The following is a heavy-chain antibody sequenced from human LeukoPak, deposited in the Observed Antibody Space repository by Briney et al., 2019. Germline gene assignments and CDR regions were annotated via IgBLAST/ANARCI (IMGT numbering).Heavy chain of an antibody. D-gene: IGHD2-2*01. CDR2: ISGSGTNT. V-gene: IGHV3-23*01. Sequence: PGGSLRLSCAASRFTFSSYAMSWVRQAPGKGLEWVSVISGSGTNTYYADSVKGRFTISRDNSKNTLYLQMNSLRAEDTALYYCVKHSAPVLAAARFDYWGQGNLVTVSS. J-gene: IGHJ4*02. CDR3: VKHSAPVLAAARFDY. CDR1: RFTFSSYA.